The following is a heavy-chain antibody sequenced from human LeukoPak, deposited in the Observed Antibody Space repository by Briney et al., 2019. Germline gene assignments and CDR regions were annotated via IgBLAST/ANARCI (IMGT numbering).Heavy chain of an antibody. CDR2: IIPIFGTA. Sequence: GASVKVSCKASGGTFSSYAISWVRQAPGQGLEWMGGIIPIFGTANYAQKFQGRVTITADKSTSTAYMELSSLRSEDTAVYYCARVSLVISLFDYWGQGTLVTVSS. V-gene: IGHV1-69*06. D-gene: IGHD3-10*01. CDR3: ARVSLVISLFDY. CDR1: GGTFSSYA. J-gene: IGHJ4*02.